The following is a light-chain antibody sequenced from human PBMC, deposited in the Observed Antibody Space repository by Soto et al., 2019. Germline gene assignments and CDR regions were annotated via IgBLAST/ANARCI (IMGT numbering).Light chain of an antibody. CDR1: SSDVGGYNY. CDR3: SSYTSSSAQV. J-gene: IGLJ1*01. CDR2: DVS. V-gene: IGLV2-14*03. Sequence: QSVLAQPASVSGSRGQSITISCTGTSSDVGGYNYVSWYQQHPGKAPKLMIYDVSNRPSGVSNRFSGSKSDNTASLTISGLQAEDEADYYCSSYTSSSAQVFGTGTKLTVL.